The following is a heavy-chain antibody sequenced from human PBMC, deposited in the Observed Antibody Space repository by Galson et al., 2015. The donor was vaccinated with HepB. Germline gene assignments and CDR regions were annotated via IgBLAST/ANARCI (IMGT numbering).Heavy chain of an antibody. CDR3: ARDQGDDYVNYYYYYGMDV. Sequence: SLRLSCAASVFNISNNYMSWVRQAPGKGLEWVSVIYKNGTTNYADSVKGRFTISRDTSKNTLYLQMNNLRGEDTAVYYGARDQGDDYVNYYYYYGMDVWGQGTTVTVSS. CDR1: VFNISNNY. J-gene: IGHJ6*02. V-gene: IGHV3-66*03. D-gene: IGHD4-17*01. CDR2: IYKNGTT.